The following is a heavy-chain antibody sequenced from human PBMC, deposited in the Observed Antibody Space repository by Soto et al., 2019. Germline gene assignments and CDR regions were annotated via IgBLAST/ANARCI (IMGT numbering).Heavy chain of an antibody. J-gene: IGHJ3*02. Sequence: ASVKVSCKASGYTFTSYAMHWVRQAPGQRLEWMGWINAGNGNTKYLQKFQGRVTITRDTSASTAYMELSSLRSEDTAVYYCARYSSGSRAFDIWGQGTMVTVSS. CDR1: GYTFTSYA. CDR3: ARYSSGSRAFDI. D-gene: IGHD6-19*01. V-gene: IGHV1-3*01. CDR2: INAGNGNT.